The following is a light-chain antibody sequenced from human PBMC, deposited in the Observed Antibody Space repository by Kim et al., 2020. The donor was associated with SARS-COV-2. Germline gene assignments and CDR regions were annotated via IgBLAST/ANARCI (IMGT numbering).Light chain of an antibody. J-gene: IGLJ3*02. CDR3: QVWDSGSDHWV. V-gene: IGLV3-21*04. Sequence: APGKTATTTGGGDDIGTKSVHWYQQKPGQAPVLVIYYDTDRPSGIPERFSASDSGNTATLTVSRVEAGDEADYDCQVWDSGSDHWVFGGGTQLTVL. CDR1: DIGTKS. CDR2: YDT.